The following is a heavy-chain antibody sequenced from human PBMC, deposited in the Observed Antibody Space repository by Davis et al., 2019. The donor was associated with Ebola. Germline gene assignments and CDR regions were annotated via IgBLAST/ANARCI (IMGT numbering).Heavy chain of an antibody. J-gene: IGHJ4*02. V-gene: IGHV3-30*02. CDR2: IWDDGNNK. CDR1: GFTFANYG. Sequence: GESLKISCVASGFTFANYGMHWVRQAPGKGLEWVTFIWDDGNNKYYADSVRGRFTISRDNSKNTFYLQMNSLRAEDTAVYYCAKDSEKWKLHFDSWGQGTLVTVSS. D-gene: IGHD1-26*01. CDR3: AKDSEKWKLHFDS.